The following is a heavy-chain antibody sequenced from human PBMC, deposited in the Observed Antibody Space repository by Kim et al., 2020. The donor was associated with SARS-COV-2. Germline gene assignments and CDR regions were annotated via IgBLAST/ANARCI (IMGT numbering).Heavy chain of an antibody. CDR2: TYYRSKWYN. D-gene: IGHD3-9*01. V-gene: IGHV6-1*01. CDR1: GDSVSSNSAA. CDR3: ARQPGLRYFDWSQRHNWFDP. Sequence: SQTLSLTCAISGDSVSSNSAAWNWIRQSPSRGLEWLGRTYYRSKWYNDYAVSVKSRITINPDTSKNQFSLQLNSVTPEDTAVYYCARQPGLRYFDWSQRHNWFDPWGQGTLVTVSS. J-gene: IGHJ5*02.